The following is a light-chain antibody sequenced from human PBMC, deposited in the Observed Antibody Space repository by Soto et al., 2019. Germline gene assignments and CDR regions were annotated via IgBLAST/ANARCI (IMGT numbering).Light chain of an antibody. V-gene: IGKV3-20*01. CDR3: ENYGIYTFFI. CDR1: QSVSSSY. Sequence: IVLTQSPGALSLSPGERATLSCRASQSVSSSYLAWYQQKPGQAPRLLIYGASSRATGIPDRFSGSGSGTDFTLTISRLEPEDFAVNYSENYGIYTFFIFG. CDR2: GAS. J-gene: IGKJ3*01.